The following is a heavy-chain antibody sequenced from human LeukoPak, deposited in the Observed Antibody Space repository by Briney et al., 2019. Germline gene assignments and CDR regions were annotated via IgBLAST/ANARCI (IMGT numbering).Heavy chain of an antibody. CDR3: SNKVYCSTTSCHPAGY. CDR2: IYHSGTT. J-gene: IGHJ4*02. V-gene: IGHV4-59*12. D-gene: IGHD2-2*01. Sequence: SETLSLTCTVSGGSTSSYYWSWVRQSPGKGLEWIGEIYHSGTTNYNPSLKSRVTISFATSTNQFFLDLSPVTAADTAVYYCSNKVYCSTTSCHPAGYWGLGSLVTVSS. CDR1: GGSTSSYY.